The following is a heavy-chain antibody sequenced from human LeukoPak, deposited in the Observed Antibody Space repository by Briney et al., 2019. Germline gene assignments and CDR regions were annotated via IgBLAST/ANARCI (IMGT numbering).Heavy chain of an antibody. CDR2: LHYSGST. Sequence: SETLSLTCTVSGGSINSDTYYWGWIRQPPGKGLEWIGSLHYSGSTYYNPSLKSRVTISVDTSKNQFSLKLSSVTAADTAVYYCASTDIVVVAGAFDIWGQGTMVTVSS. J-gene: IGHJ3*02. CDR1: GGSINSDTYY. D-gene: IGHD2-2*01. V-gene: IGHV4-39*07. CDR3: ASTDIVVVAGAFDI.